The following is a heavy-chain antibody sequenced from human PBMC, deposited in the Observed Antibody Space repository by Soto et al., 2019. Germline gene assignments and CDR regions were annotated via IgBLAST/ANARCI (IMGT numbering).Heavy chain of an antibody. Sequence: PGGSLRLSCAASGFTFSNAWMSWVRQAPGKGLEWVGRIKSKTDGGTTDYAAPVKGRFTISRDDSKNTLYLQMNSLKTEDTAVYYCTTFDIVATNYDYWGQGTLVTGSS. CDR3: TTFDIVATNYDY. J-gene: IGHJ4*02. CDR2: IKSKTDGGTT. CDR1: GFTFSNAW. V-gene: IGHV3-15*01. D-gene: IGHD5-12*01.